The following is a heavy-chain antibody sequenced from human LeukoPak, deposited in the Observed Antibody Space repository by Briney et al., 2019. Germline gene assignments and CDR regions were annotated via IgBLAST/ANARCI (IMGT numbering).Heavy chain of an antibody. V-gene: IGHV3-15*01. CDR1: GFTFSNAW. CDR2: IKSKTDGGTT. Sequence: GGSLRLSCAASGFTFSNAWMSWVRQAPGKGLEWVGRIKSKTDGGTTDYAAPVKGRFTISRDDSKNTLYLQMNSLKTEDTAVYYCTHYSPFHSPKGWGFWGQGTMVTVSS. D-gene: IGHD3-10*01. J-gene: IGHJ3*01. CDR3: THYSPFHSPKGWGF.